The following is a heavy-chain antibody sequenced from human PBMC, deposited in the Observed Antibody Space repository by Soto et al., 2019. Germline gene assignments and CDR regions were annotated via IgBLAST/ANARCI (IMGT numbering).Heavy chain of an antibody. D-gene: IGHD3-10*01. V-gene: IGHV3-23*01. CDR1: GFTFSSYA. J-gene: IGHJ4*02. CDR2: ISGSGGST. Sequence: EVQLLESGGGLVQPGGSLRLSCAASGFTFSSYAMSWVRQAPGKGLEWVSAISGSGGSTYYADSVKGRFTISRDNSKNTLYLQMNSLRAEDTAVYYCAKVYYGSGSYSITTIFDYWGQGTLVTVSS. CDR3: AKVYYGSGSYSITTIFDY.